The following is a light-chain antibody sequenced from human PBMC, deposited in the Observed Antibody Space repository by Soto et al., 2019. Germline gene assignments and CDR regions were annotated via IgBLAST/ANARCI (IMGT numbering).Light chain of an antibody. J-gene: IGLJ1*01. CDR1: SSDVGGYNY. CDR2: DVS. Sequence: QSALTQPASVSGSPGQSITISCTGTSSDVGGYNYVSWYQQHPGKAPKLMIYDVSNRPSGVSNCFSGSKSGNTASLTISGLQAEDEADYYCSSYTSSSTLGVFGTGTKLTVL. V-gene: IGLV2-14*01. CDR3: SSYTSSSTLGV.